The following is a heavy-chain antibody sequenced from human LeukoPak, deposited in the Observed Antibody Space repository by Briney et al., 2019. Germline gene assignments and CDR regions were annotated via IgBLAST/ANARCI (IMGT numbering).Heavy chain of an antibody. J-gene: IGHJ4*02. CDR1: GGSISSSNYY. V-gene: IGHV4-39*01. CDR2: LYYSGTT. CDR3: ARTMYYYGSGSYFFDY. D-gene: IGHD3-10*01. Sequence: SETLSLTCTVSGGSISSSNYYWAWIRQPPGKGLEWIGSLYYSGTTYYNPSLKSRVTISVDTSKNQFSLKLSSVTAADTAVYYCARTMYYYGSGSYFFDYWGQGTLVTVSS.